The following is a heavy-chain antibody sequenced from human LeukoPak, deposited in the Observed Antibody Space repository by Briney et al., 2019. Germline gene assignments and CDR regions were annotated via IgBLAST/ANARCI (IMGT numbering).Heavy chain of an antibody. J-gene: IGHJ6*02. CDR2: ISSSGRTF. CDR1: GFTFSSYE. V-gene: IGHV3-48*03. Sequence: GGSLRLSCAASGFTFSSYEMNWVRQAPGKGLEWVSYISSSGRTFYYADSVKGRFTISRDNSKNTVYLQMNSLRAEDTAVYYCARVWQPPSGGYYGMDVWGQGTTVTVSS. D-gene: IGHD1-14*01. CDR3: ARVWQPPSGGYYGMDV.